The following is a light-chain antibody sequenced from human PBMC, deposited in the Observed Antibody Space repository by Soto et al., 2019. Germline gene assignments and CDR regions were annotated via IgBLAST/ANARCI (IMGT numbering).Light chain of an antibody. CDR2: DAS. Sequence: EIVLTQSPATLSLSPGERATLSCGASQSVSSTYLAWYQQKPGLAPRLFIYDASSRAAGIPDRFSGSGSGTDFTLTISRLEPEDFAVYYCQQYGNPPHTFGQETKLEI. V-gene: IGKV3D-20*01. J-gene: IGKJ2*01. CDR3: QQYGNPPHT. CDR1: QSVSSTY.